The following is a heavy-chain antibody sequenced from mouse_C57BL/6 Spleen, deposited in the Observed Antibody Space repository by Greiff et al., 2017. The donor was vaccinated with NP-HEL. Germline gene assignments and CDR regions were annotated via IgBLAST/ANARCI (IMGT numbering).Heavy chain of an antibody. CDR3: TRGGVDYAMDY. D-gene: IGHD1-1*02. J-gene: IGHJ4*01. Sequence: EVMLVESGEGLVKPGGSLKLSCAASGFTFSSYAMSWVRQTPEKRLEWVAYISSGGDYIYYADTVKGRFTISRDNARNTLYLQMSSLKSEDTAMYYCTRGGVDYAMDYWGQGTSVTVSS. V-gene: IGHV5-9-1*02. CDR1: GFTFSSYA. CDR2: ISSGGDYI.